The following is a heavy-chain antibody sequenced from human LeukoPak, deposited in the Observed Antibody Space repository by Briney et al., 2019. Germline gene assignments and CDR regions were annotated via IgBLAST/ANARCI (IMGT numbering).Heavy chain of an antibody. CDR1: GFTFSSYG. CDR2: IRYDGNNK. V-gene: IGHV3-30*02. CDR3: ASAGLTYGSGSYFVY. D-gene: IGHD3-10*01. J-gene: IGHJ4*02. Sequence: GGSLRLSCAASGFTFSSYGMHWVRQAPGKGLEWVAFIRYDGNNKYYADSVKGRFTISRDNAKNSLYLQMNSLRAEDTALYYCASAGLTYGSGSYFVYWGQGTLVTVSS.